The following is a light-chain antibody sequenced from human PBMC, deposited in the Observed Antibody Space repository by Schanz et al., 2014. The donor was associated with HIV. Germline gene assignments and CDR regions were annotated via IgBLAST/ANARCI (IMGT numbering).Light chain of an antibody. J-gene: IGLJ3*02. Sequence: QPVVTQAPSFSVSPGGTVTLTCGLSSGSVSTSSYPTWYRQTPGQPPRTLIYNTDTRSSGVPDRFSGSILGDKAALTITGAQADDESEYYCVLYMGSDMYWVFGGGTKLTVL. V-gene: IGLV8-61*01. CDR3: VLYMGSDMYWV. CDR1: SGSVSTSSY. CDR2: NTD.